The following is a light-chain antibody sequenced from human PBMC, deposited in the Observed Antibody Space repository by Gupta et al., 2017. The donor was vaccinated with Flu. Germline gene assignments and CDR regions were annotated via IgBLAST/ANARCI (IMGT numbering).Light chain of an antibody. V-gene: IGKV3-11*01. Sequence: EVVLTQSPATLSLSPGERATLSCRASQSVTGALAWYQQKPGQAPRLLVYDDSNRAAGIPVKFSGSGSGTEFTLTISNREPEDFAVYYCQQRDDWPITFGGGTKVEIK. CDR2: DDS. J-gene: IGKJ4*01. CDR1: QSVTGA. CDR3: QQRDDWPIT.